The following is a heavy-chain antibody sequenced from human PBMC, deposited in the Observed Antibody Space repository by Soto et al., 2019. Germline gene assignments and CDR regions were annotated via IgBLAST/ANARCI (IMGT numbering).Heavy chain of an antibody. CDR1: GFTFSSSR. CDR3: VRGGAALPH. D-gene: IGHD1-26*01. J-gene: IGHJ4*02. V-gene: IGHV3-21*01. Sequence: GGSLRLSCVASGFTFSSSRMNWVRQAPGKGLEWVSFISSSSDYMYYADSVEGRFTVSRDNADNSLHLQMHSLRVEDTALYYCVRGGAALPHWGQGAWVTVSS. CDR2: ISSSSDYM.